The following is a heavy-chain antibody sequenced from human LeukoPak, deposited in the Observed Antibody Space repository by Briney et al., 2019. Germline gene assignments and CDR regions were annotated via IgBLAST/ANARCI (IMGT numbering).Heavy chain of an antibody. CDR3: AKSGYCSGGSCYSGDAFDI. Sequence: GGSLRLSCAASGFTVSSIYMSWVRQAPWKGLEWVSIIYRGGSTYYADSVKGRFAVSRDNAKNSLYLQMNSLRAEDTAVYYCAKSGYCSGGSCYSGDAFDIWGQGTMVTVSS. J-gene: IGHJ3*02. CDR2: IYRGGST. CDR1: GFTVSSIY. V-gene: IGHV3-53*01. D-gene: IGHD2-15*01.